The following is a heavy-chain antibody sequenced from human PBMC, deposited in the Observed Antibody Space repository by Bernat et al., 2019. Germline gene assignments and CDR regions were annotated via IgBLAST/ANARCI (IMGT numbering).Heavy chain of an antibody. J-gene: IGHJ4*02. CDR3: ARVYCTNGVCYGGFDY. V-gene: IGHV4-30-2*01. CDR2: IYHSGST. CDR1: GGSISSGGYS. Sequence: QLQLQESGSGRVKPSQTLSLTCAVSGGSISSGGYSWSWIRQPPGKGLEWIGYIYHSGSTYYNPALKSRVTITVDRSKNQFSLKLSAVAAADTAVYYCARVYCTNGVCYGGFDYWGQGTLVTVSS. D-gene: IGHD2-8*01.